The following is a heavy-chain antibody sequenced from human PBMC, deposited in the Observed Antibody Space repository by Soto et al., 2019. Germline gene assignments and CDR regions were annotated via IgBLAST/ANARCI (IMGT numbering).Heavy chain of an antibody. J-gene: IGHJ5*02. CDR1: GITFSAYW. D-gene: IGHD1-26*01. Sequence: PGGSLRLSCAASGITFSAYWMTWVRQAPGKGLEWVASIKKDGSEKYYVNSVKGRFSISRDNSKNTLYLQLNSLRAEDTAIYYCAKDRMGASGWFDPWGQGTPVTVSS. V-gene: IGHV3-7*03. CDR3: AKDRMGASGWFDP. CDR2: IKKDGSEK.